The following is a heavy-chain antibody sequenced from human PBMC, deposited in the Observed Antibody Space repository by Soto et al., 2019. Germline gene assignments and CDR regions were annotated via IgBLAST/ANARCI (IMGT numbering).Heavy chain of an antibody. Sequence: GGSLRLSCAASGFTFSSYWMGWVRQAPGKGLEWVANIKQDGSEKYYVDSVKGRFTISRDNAKNSLYLQMNSLRAEDTAVYYCARDGGSSSWYGNFDYWGQGTLVTVSS. J-gene: IGHJ4*02. CDR3: ARDGGSSSWYGNFDY. CDR1: GFTFSSYW. D-gene: IGHD6-13*01. CDR2: IKQDGSEK. V-gene: IGHV3-7*03.